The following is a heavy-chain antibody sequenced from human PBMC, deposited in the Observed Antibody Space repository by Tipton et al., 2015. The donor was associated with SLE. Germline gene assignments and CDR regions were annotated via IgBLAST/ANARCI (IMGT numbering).Heavy chain of an antibody. J-gene: IGHJ3*02. CDR3: ARGHPRDAFDI. V-gene: IGHV4-4*07. Sequence: TLSLTCTVYGGSFSGYYWSWIRQPAGKGLEWIGRIYTSGSTNYNPSLKSRVTMSVDTSKNQFSLKLSSVTAADTAVYYCARGHPRDAFDIWGQGTMVTVSS. CDR1: GGSFSGYY. CDR2: IYTSGST.